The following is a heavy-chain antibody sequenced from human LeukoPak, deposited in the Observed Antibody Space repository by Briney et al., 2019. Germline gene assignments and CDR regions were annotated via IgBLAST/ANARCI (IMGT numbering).Heavy chain of an antibody. D-gene: IGHD4-17*01. CDR2: IYYSGST. CDR1: GGSISSGGYS. J-gene: IGHJ4*02. CDR3: ARDSSPYGDYALNY. V-gene: IGHV4-30-2*01. Sequence: KSSETLSLTCTVSGGSISSGGYSWSWIRQPPGKGLEWIGYIYYSGSTYYNPSLKSRVTISVDRSKNQFTLKLNSVTAADTAVYYCARDSSPYGDYALNYWGQGTLVTVSS.